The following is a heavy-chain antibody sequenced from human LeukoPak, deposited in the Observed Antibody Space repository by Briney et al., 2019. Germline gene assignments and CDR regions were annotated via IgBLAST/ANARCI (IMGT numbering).Heavy chain of an antibody. CDR1: GGSFSGYY. J-gene: IGHJ3*02. D-gene: IGHD3-22*01. Sequence: SETLSLTCAVYGGSFSGYYWSWIRQPPGKGLEWIGEINHSGSTNYNPSLKSRVTISVDTSKNQFSLKLSSVTAADTAVYYCAGTFTYYYDSSDHAFDIWGQGTMVTVSS. CDR3: AGTFTYYYDSSDHAFDI. V-gene: IGHV4-34*01. CDR2: INHSGST.